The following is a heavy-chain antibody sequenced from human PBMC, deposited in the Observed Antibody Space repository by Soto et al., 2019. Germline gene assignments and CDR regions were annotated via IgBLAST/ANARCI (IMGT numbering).Heavy chain of an antibody. CDR1: GFTFSSYG. V-gene: IGHV3-30*18. Sequence: QVQLVESGGGVVQPGRSLRLSCAASGFTFSSYGMHWVRQAPGKGLEWVAVISYDGSNKYYADSVKGRFTISRDNSKNTLHLQKNSLRAEDTAVYYCAKQGPTTHFGYYYGMDVWGQGTTVTVSS. J-gene: IGHJ6*02. CDR2: ISYDGSNK. D-gene: IGHD4-17*01. CDR3: AKQGPTTHFGYYYGMDV.